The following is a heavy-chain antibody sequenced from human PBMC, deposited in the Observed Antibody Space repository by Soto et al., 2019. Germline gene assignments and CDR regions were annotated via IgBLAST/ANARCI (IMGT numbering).Heavy chain of an antibody. CDR3: AREGGEMATSTYYFDY. V-gene: IGHV1-2*04. J-gene: IGHJ4*02. CDR1: GYTFTGYY. Sequence: QVQLVQSGAEVKKPGASVKVSCKASGYTFTGYYMHWVRQAPGQGLEWMGWINPNSGGTNYAQKFQGWVTMTRATSISTAYMELSRLRSDDTAVYYCAREGGEMATSTYYFDYWGQGTLVTVSS. CDR2: INPNSGGT. D-gene: IGHD3-16*01.